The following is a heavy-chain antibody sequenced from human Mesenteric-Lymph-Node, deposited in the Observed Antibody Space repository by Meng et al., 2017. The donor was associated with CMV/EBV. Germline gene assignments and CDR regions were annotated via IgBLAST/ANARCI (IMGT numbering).Heavy chain of an antibody. CDR3: ARDSESRY. J-gene: IGHJ4*02. CDR1: GFTFSSYW. Sequence: GESLKISCAASGFTFSSYWMSWVRQAPGKGLEGVANIKRDGSEKYYVDSMKGRFTISRDNARNSLYLQMNSLRAEDTAVYYCARDSESRYWGQGTLVTVSS. D-gene: IGHD3-10*01. CDR2: IKRDGSEK. V-gene: IGHV3-7*01.